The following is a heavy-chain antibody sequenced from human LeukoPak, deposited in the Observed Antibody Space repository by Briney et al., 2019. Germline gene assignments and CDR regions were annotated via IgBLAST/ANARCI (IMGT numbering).Heavy chain of an antibody. V-gene: IGHV4-4*07. J-gene: IGHJ3*02. Sequence: SETLSLTCTVSGGSISSYYWSWIRQPAGKGLEWIGRIYTSGSTNYNPSLKSRVTMSVDTSKNQFSLKLSSVTAADTAVYYCARYYYDSSGYYGDAFNIWGQGTMVTVSS. CDR3: ARYYYDSSGYYGDAFNI. CDR1: GGSISSYY. CDR2: IYTSGST. D-gene: IGHD3-22*01.